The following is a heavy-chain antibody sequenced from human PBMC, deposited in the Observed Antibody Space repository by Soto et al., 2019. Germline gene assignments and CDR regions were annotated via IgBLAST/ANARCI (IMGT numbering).Heavy chain of an antibody. D-gene: IGHD4-17*01. CDR3: ARREKVTKYYYYYGMDV. V-gene: IGHV5-51*01. Sequence: PVEPMRLSCKGSGDSFTGYGIGWVLQIPGKGLKWMRIIYPGDSDTRYSPSFQGQVSISADKSISTAYLQWSSLKGSDTAMYYCARREKVTKYYYYYGMDVWGQGTTVTVSS. CDR2: IYPGDSDT. CDR1: GDSFTGYG. J-gene: IGHJ6*02.